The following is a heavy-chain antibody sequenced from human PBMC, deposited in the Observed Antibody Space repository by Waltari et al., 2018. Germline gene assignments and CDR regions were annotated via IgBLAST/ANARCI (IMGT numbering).Heavy chain of an antibody. CDR1: GYTFTGYY. Sequence: QVQLVQSGAEVKKPGASVKVSCKASGYTFTGYYMHWVRQAPGQGLEWMGWINPNSGGTNYAQKFQGRVTMTRDTSISTAYMELSRLRSDDTAVYYCAREELELGNWNYGRSDYWGQGTLVTVSS. CDR3: AREELELGNWNYGRSDY. J-gene: IGHJ4*02. V-gene: IGHV1-2*02. D-gene: IGHD1-7*01. CDR2: INPNSGGT.